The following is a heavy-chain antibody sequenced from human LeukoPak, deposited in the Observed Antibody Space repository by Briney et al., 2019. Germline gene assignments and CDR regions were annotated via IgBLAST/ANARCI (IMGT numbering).Heavy chain of an antibody. V-gene: IGHV1-18*01. D-gene: IGHD6-13*01. J-gene: IGHJ6*03. CDR3: ARVPIAAAGNYYYYYMDV. CDR1: GYTFTSYG. CDR2: ISAYNGNT. Sequence: ASVKVSCKASGYTFTSYGISWVRQAPGQGLEWMGWISAYNGNTNYAQKLQGRVTMTTDTSTSTAYMELRSLRSDDTAVYYCARVPIAAAGNYYYYYMDVWGKGTTVTVSS.